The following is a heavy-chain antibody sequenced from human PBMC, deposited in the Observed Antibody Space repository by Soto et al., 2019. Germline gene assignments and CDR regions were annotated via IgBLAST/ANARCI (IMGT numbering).Heavy chain of an antibody. CDR2: INHSGST. Sequence: QVQLQQWGAGLLKPSETLSLTCAVYGGSFSGYYWSWIRQPPGKGLAWIGEINHSGSTNYNPSLKSRVTISVDTSKNQFSLRLSSVTAADTAVYYCARCGAGTIYYWGQGTLVTVSS. D-gene: IGHD6-19*01. CDR1: GGSFSGYY. CDR3: ARCGAGTIYY. V-gene: IGHV4-34*01. J-gene: IGHJ4*02.